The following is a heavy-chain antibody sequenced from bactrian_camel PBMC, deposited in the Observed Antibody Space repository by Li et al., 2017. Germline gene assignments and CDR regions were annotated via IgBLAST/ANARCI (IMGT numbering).Heavy chain of an antibody. V-gene: IGHV3S55*01. CDR1: GLTFDDHD. Sequence: HVQLVESGGGSVQAGGSLRLSCTASGLTFDDHDMGWYRQAPECELVSTISSDNSTYYADSVKGRFTISQDDAKRTLYLEMHDLKSEDTSVYYCAADFARRSPPRWKDLRLCGYEMDYWGEGTQVTVS. CDR2: ISSDNST. J-gene: IGHJ7*01. D-gene: IGHD1*01.